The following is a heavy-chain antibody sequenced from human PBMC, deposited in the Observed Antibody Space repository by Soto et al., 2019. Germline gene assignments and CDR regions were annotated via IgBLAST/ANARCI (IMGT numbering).Heavy chain of an antibody. V-gene: IGHV3-33*01. D-gene: IGHD2-15*01. Sequence: PGGSLRLSCAASGFTFSSYGMHWVRQAPGKGLEWVAVIWYVGSNKYYSVSVKGRFTISRDNSKNTLYLQMNSLRAEDTAVYYCSRDSLLGGNLIYYYYGMDVWGQGTTVTVSS. CDR3: SRDSLLGGNLIYYYYGMDV. CDR2: IWYVGSNK. J-gene: IGHJ6*02. CDR1: GFTFSSYG.